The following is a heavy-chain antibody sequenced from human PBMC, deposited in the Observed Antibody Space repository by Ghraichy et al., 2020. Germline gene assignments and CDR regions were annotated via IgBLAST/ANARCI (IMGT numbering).Heavy chain of an antibody. V-gene: IGHV3-33*01. D-gene: IGHD4-11*01. Sequence: GGSLRLSCAASGFTFSSYGMHWVRQAPGKGLEWVAVIWYDGSNKYYADSVKGRFTISRDNSKNTLYLQMNSLRAEDTAVYYCARDASYSNYVPVYYYYGMDVWGQGTTVTVSS. CDR1: GFTFSSYG. CDR2: IWYDGSNK. J-gene: IGHJ6*02. CDR3: ARDASYSNYVPVYYYYGMDV.